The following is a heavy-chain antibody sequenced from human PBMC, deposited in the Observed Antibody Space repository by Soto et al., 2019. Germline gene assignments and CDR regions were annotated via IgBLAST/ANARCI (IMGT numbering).Heavy chain of an antibody. V-gene: IGHV3-23*01. D-gene: IGHD5-12*01. CDR3: AKDVVRRANSGYGYDY. CDR2: ISGSGGST. J-gene: IGHJ4*02. Sequence: GGSLRLSCAASGFTFSSYAMSWVRQAPGKGLEWVSAISGSGGSTYYADSVKGRFTISRDNSKNTLYLQMNSLRAEDTAVYYCAKDVVRRANSGYGYDYWGQGTLVTVSS. CDR1: GFTFSSYA.